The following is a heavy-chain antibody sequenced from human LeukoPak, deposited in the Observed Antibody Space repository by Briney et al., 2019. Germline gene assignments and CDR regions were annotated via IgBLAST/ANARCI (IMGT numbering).Heavy chain of an antibody. Sequence: GASVKVSCKASGYTFTSYGISWVRQAPGQGLEWMGWISAYHGNTNYAQKLQGRVTMTTDTSTSTAYMELRSLRSDDTAVYYCARDRLGYCSSTSCYPFDYWGQGTLVTVSS. CDR3: ARDRLGYCSSTSCYPFDY. CDR2: ISAYHGNT. D-gene: IGHD2-2*01. V-gene: IGHV1-18*01. J-gene: IGHJ4*02. CDR1: GYTFTSYG.